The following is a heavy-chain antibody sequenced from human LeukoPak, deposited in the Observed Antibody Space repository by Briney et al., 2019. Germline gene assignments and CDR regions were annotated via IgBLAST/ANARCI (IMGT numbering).Heavy chain of an antibody. CDR1: GFTVSSNY. CDR2: ISGSGGDT. V-gene: IGHV3-23*01. Sequence: GGSLRLSCAASGFTVSSNYMSWVRQAPGKGLEWVSSISGSGGDTYYADSVKGRLTISRDNAKNTLFLQTKTLRAEDTAVYYCAKDDRAGGNAGRSEYWGQGTLVTVSS. CDR3: AKDDRAGGNAGRSEY. J-gene: IGHJ4*02. D-gene: IGHD4-23*01.